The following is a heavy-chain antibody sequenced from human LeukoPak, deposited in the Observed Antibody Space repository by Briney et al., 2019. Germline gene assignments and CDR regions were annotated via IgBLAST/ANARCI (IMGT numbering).Heavy chain of an antibody. J-gene: IGHJ3*01. CDR3: ARGRSGYYYV. CDR2: INHSGST. V-gene: IGHV4-34*01. Sequence: SETLSLTCAVYGGSFSGYYWSWIRQPPGKGLEWIGEINHSGSTNYNPSLKSRVTISVDTSKNQFSLKLSSVTAADTAIYYCARGRSGYYYVWDQGTMVTVSP. CDR1: GGSFSGYY. D-gene: IGHD3-22*01.